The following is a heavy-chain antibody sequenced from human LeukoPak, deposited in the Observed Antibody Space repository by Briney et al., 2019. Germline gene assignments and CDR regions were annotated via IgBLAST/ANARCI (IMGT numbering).Heavy chain of an antibody. CDR3: VREILYCSGGSCYRGPFDN. Sequence: PSETLSLTCTVSNDSISSGDYYWNWIRQPPGKGLEWIGYIFHRGGTSYNPSLKSRILFSVDTSQNQFSLKLNSVTAADTAVYYCVREILYCSGGSCYRGPFDNWGQGTLVTVSS. D-gene: IGHD2-15*01. J-gene: IGHJ4*02. CDR2: IFHRGGT. V-gene: IGHV4-30-4*01. CDR1: NDSISSGDYY.